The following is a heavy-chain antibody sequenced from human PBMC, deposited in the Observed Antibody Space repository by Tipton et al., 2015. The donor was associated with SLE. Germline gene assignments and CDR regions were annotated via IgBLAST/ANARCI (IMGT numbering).Heavy chain of an antibody. Sequence: LRLSCTVSGGSISSSSYYWGWIRQPPGKGLEWIGNFYYSGSTYYNPSLKSRVTISVDTSKNQLSLKLSSVTAADTAVYYCARGRWELLFDYWGQGTLVTVSS. D-gene: IGHD1-26*01. CDR1: GGSISSSSYY. CDR2: FYYSGST. J-gene: IGHJ4*02. V-gene: IGHV4-39*07. CDR3: ARGRWELLFDY.